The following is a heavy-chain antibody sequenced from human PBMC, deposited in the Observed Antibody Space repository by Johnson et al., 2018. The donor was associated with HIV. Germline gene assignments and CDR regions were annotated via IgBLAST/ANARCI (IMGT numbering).Heavy chain of an antibody. D-gene: IGHD3-16*01. CDR3: AREWGNAFDI. J-gene: IGHJ3*02. V-gene: IGHV3-7*01. CDR2: INLDGSEK. CDR1: GFTFSNYW. Sequence: VQLVESGGGVVQPGRSLRLSCADSGFTFSNYWMTWVRQAPGKGLEWVANINLDGSEKYYVDSVKGRFTISRDNAKNSLHLQMNSLRADDTAVYYCAREWGNAFDILGQGTMVTVSS.